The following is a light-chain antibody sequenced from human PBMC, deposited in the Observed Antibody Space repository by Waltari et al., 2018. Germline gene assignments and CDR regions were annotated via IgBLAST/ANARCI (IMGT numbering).Light chain of an antibody. CDR3: NSRDSSGNHPNWV. J-gene: IGLJ3*02. CDR2: GKN. V-gene: IGLV3-19*01. CDR1: SLRSYY. Sequence: SSELTQDPAVSVALGQTVRITCQGDSLRSYYASWYQQKPGQAPVRLIYGKNNRPSGIPDRFSGSSSGNTASLTITGAQAEDEADYYCNSRDSSGNHPNWVSGGGTKLTVL.